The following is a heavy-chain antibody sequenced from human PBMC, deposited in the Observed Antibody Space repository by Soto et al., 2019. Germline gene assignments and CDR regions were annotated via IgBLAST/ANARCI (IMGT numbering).Heavy chain of an antibody. CDR3: ARMSAGAVVVADAKRQGRAFDI. CDR1: GFTFSSYW. V-gene: IGHV3-74*01. J-gene: IGHJ3*02. CDR2: INSDGSST. Sequence: GGSLRLSCAASGFTFSSYWMHWVRQAPGKGLVWVSRINSDGSSTSYADSVKGRFTISRDNAKNTLYLQMNSLRAEDTAVYYCARMSAGAVVVADAKRQGRAFDIWGQGTMVTVSS. D-gene: IGHD2-15*01.